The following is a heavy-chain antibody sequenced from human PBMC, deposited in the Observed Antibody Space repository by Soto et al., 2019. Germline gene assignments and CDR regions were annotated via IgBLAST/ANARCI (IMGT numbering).Heavy chain of an antibody. V-gene: IGHV3-23*01. CDR2: ISATGGGT. J-gene: IGHJ4*02. CDR1: GFKFSNYA. D-gene: IGHD3-16*01. CDR3: AKDRRAGGNSAFYFDF. Sequence: GSLRLSCAASGFKFSNYAMSWVRQAPGKGLEWVSLISATGGGTYYADSVKGRFTISRDNSHNTLYLQVHSLTAEDTAVFYCAKDRRAGGNSAFYFDFWGQGAQVTVSS.